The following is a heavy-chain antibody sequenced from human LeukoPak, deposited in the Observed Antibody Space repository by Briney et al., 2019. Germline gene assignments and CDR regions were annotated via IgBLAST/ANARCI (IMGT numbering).Heavy chain of an antibody. CDR2: INHSGST. Sequence: PSETLSPTCAVYGGSFSGYYWSWIRQPPGKGLEWIGEINHSGSTNYNPSLKSRVTISVDTSKNQFSLKLSSVTAADTAVYYCARSNPYYYSYGMDVWGQGTTVTVSS. J-gene: IGHJ6*02. CDR3: ARSNPYYYSYGMDV. V-gene: IGHV4-34*01. CDR1: GGSFSGYY. D-gene: IGHD2-8*01.